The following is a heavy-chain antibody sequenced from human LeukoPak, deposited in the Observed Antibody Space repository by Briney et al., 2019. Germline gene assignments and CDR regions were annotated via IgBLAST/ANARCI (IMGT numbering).Heavy chain of an antibody. D-gene: IGHD3-3*01. J-gene: IGHJ3*02. CDR1: GYTFTTSYG. CDR2: IIPILGIA. Sequence: SVKVSCMTSGYTFTTSYGISWVRQAPGQGLEWMGRIIPILGIANYAQKFQGRVTITADESTSTAYMELSSLRSEDTAVYYCARAPYETTIFGVVIIRDAFDIWGQGTMVTVSS. CDR3: ARAPYETTIFGVVIIRDAFDI. V-gene: IGHV1-69*04.